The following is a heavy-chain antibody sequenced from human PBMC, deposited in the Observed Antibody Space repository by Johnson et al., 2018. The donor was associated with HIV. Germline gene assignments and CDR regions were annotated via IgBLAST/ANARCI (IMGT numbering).Heavy chain of an antibody. D-gene: IGHD2-15*01. CDR1: GFSFSRYA. CDR2: ISYDGSNK. CDR3: ARERRWWELPRGAFDI. J-gene: IGHJ3*02. Sequence: QVQLVESGGGVVQPGRSLRLSCEASGFSFSRYAMHWVRQAPGKGLEWVAVISYDGSNKYYADSVKGRFTISRDNSKNTLYLQMNSLRAEDTAVYYCARERRWWELPRGAFDIWGQGTMVTVSS. V-gene: IGHV3-30*04.